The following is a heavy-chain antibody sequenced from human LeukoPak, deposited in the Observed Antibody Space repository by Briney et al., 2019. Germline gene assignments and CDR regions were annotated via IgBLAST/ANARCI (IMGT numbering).Heavy chain of an antibody. CDR1: GGSISSSSYY. J-gene: IGHJ4*02. CDR3: ARGPRYYYDNSRPPYYFDY. D-gene: IGHD3-22*01. Sequence: PSETLSLTCTVSGGSISSSSYYWGWIRQPPGKGLEWIGSIYYSGSTYYNPSLKSRVTISVDTSKNQFSLKLSSVTAADTAVYYCARGPRYYYDNSRPPYYFDYWGQGTLVTVSS. CDR2: IYYSGST. V-gene: IGHV4-39*07.